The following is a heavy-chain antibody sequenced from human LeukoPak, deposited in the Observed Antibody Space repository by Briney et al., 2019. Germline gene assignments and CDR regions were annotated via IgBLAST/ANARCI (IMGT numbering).Heavy chain of an antibody. CDR2: ISSNGRST. J-gene: IGHJ4*02. D-gene: IGHD2-8*01. CDR1: GFTFSTYA. CDR3: ARVLGGHTNGLDY. Sequence: QPGGSLRLSCSASGFTFSTYAMHWVRQAPGKGLEYVSAISSNGRSTYYANSVKGRFTISRDNSKNTLYLQMGSLRTEDMAVYYCARVLGGHTNGLDYWGQGTLVTVSS. V-gene: IGHV3-64*01.